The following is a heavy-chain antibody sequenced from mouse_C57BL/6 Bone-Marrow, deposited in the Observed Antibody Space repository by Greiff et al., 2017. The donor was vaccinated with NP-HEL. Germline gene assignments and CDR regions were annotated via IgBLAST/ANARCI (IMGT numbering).Heavy chain of an antibody. CDR2: ISNGGGST. V-gene: IGHV5-12*01. CDR1: GFTFSDYY. D-gene: IGHD2-5*01. CDR3: ARPAYYSNYVGYFDV. J-gene: IGHJ1*03. Sequence: EVMLVESGGGLVQPGGSLKLSCAASGFTFSDYYMYWVRQTPEKRLEWVAYISNGGGSTYYLDTVKGRFTISRDNAKNTLYLQMSRLKSEDTAMYYCARPAYYSNYVGYFDVWGTGTTVTVSS.